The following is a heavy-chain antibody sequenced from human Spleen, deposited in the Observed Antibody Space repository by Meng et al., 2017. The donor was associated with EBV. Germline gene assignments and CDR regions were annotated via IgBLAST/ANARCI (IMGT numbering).Heavy chain of an antibody. J-gene: IGHJ4*02. Sequence: QVQLGQSGAEVKKPGSSVKVSCKTSGGTFNSDAISWVRQAPGQGLEWMGGLIPMLGEPNYAQKFQDRVTIVADKSTSIHYMELSSLRSDDTAMYYCASESGRGYTPDYWGRGTLVTVSS. CDR1: GGTFNSDA. D-gene: IGHD3-10*01. CDR2: LIPMLGEP. CDR3: ASESGRGYTPDY. V-gene: IGHV1-69*06.